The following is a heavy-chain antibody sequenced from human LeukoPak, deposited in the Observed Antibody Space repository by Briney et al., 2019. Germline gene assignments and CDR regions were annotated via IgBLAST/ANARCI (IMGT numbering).Heavy chain of an antibody. CDR1: GDSVYSNSAA. CDR2: TYYRSKWYN. CDR3: ARVAGRDCSSTSCPIDY. D-gene: IGHD2-2*01. V-gene: IGHV6-1*01. Sequence: SQTLSLTCAISGDSVYSNSAAWNWIRQSPSRGLEWLGRTYYRSKWYNDYAVSVKSRITINPDTSKNQFSLQLNSVTPEGTAVYYCARVAGRDCSSTSCPIDYWGQGTLVTVSS. J-gene: IGHJ4*02.